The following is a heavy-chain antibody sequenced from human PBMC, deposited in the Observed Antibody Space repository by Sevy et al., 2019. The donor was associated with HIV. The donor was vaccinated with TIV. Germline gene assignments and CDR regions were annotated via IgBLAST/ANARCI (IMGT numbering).Heavy chain of an antibody. D-gene: IGHD2-15*01. Sequence: GGSLRLSCAASGFTVSSNYMSWVRQAPGKGLEWVSVIYSGGSTYYADSVKGRFTISRDNSKNTLYLQMNSLRAEDTAVYYCARDSEVVAATRSGRYAMDVWGQGTTVTVSS. CDR2: IYSGGST. V-gene: IGHV3-53*01. CDR1: GFTVSSNY. CDR3: ARDSEVVAATRSGRYAMDV. J-gene: IGHJ6*02.